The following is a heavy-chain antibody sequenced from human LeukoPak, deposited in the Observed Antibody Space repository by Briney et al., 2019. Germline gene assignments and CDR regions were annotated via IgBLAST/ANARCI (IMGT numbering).Heavy chain of an antibody. CDR2: IKEDGSDK. Sequence: GGSLRLSCAASGFSFSSYWMTWVRQAPGKGLEWVANIKEDGSDKYYVDSVKGRFTISRDNAKNSLYLQMNSLRAEDTAVYYCARNSGWFRFDSWGQGTLVTVSS. D-gene: IGHD6-13*01. CDR3: ARNSGWFRFDS. J-gene: IGHJ4*02. V-gene: IGHV3-7*03. CDR1: GFSFSSYW.